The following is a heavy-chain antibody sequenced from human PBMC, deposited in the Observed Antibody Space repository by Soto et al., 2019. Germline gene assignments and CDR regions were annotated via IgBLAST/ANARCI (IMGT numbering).Heavy chain of an antibody. CDR1: VFSLRTSGMC. Sequence: GPTLVNPTQTLPLTCTFSVFSLRTSGMCVSWIRQPPGKALEWLALIDWGDEKYYSTSLKTRLTISKDTSKNQVVLTMTNMDPVDTATYYCARIRNTRGSGWYYFDYWGQGTLVTVS. CDR2: IDWGDEK. V-gene: IGHV2-70*01. J-gene: IGHJ4*02. D-gene: IGHD6-19*01. CDR3: ARIRNTRGSGWYYFDY.